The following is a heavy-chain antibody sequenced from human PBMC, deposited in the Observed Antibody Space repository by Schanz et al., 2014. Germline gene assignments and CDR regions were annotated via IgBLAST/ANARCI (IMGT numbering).Heavy chain of an antibody. Sequence: QGQLVQSGPEVKEPGASVKVSCTASGYTFTSYDINWVRQAPGQGLEWMGWISPYNGNTNYAQKLQGRVSITADTSTNTAYMELSSLTSEDTAVHYCARGRGFYDYWGQGTLVTVSS. CDR3: ARGRGFYDY. V-gene: IGHV1-18*01. CDR1: GYTFTSYD. CDR2: ISPYNGNT. J-gene: IGHJ4*02. D-gene: IGHD3-10*01.